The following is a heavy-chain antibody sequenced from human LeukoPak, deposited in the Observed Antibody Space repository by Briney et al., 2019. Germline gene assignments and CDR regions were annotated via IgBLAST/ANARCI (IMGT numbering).Heavy chain of an antibody. CDR3: AKDLGTYYYDSSGFEATY. CDR2: ISGSGGST. D-gene: IGHD3-22*01. V-gene: IGHV3-23*01. J-gene: IGHJ4*02. Sequence: GSLRLSCAASGFTFSSYARSWVRQAPGKGLEWVSAISGSGGSTYYADSVKGRFTISRDNSKNTLYLQMNSLRAEDTAVYYCAKDLGTYYYDSSGFEATYWGQGTLVTVSS. CDR1: GFTFSSYA.